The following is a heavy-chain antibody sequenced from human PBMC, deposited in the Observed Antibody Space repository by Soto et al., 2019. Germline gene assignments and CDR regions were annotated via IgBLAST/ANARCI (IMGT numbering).Heavy chain of an antibody. Sequence: SQTLSLTCAISGDSVSSNSAAWNWIRQSPSRGLEWLGRTYHRSKWYNDYAVFVKSRITINPDTSKNQFSLQLNSVTPEDTAVYYCARVYCSSSSCYSYAFDIWGQGTMVTVSS. CDR1: GDSVSSNSAA. V-gene: IGHV6-1*01. CDR2: TYHRSKWYN. J-gene: IGHJ3*02. CDR3: ARVYCSSSSCYSYAFDI. D-gene: IGHD2-2*02.